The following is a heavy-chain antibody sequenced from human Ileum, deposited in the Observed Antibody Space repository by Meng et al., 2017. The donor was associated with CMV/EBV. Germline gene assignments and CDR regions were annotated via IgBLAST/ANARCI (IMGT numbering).Heavy chain of an antibody. D-gene: IGHD4-11*01. CDR1: GGSMGGYY. CDR3: VRDKDNNYLLDWFDP. CDR2: IYYRGTT. Sequence: HLQGSGPGLVKPSETLSLTCSVSGGSMGGYYWGWIRQPPGKRLEWIGSIYYRGTTYYNPSLKSRVTMSIDTSTNQFSLNLRSVTAADTAVYYCVRDKDNNYLLDWFDPWGQGTLVTVSS. V-gene: IGHV4-39*07. J-gene: IGHJ5*02.